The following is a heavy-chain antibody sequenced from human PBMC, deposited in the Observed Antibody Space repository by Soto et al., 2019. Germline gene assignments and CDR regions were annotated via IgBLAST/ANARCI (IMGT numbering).Heavy chain of an antibody. CDR3: ASPRYYYDSTTYSDGQPADY. J-gene: IGHJ4*02. D-gene: IGHD3-22*01. CDR1: GFTFSSYA. V-gene: IGHV3-30-3*01. Sequence: QVQLVDSGGGVVQPGGSLRLSCAASGFTFSSYAMYWVRQAPGKGLEWMAFISHDGNNTYYADSVKGRFSISRDNSKNPLYLQMNSLRTEDTAMFYCASPRYYYDSTTYSDGQPADYWGLGTLVTVSS. CDR2: ISHDGNNT.